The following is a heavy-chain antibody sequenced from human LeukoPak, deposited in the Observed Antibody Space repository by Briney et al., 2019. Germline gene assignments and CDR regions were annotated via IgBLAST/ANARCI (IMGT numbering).Heavy chain of an antibody. Sequence: GASVKVSCKASGYTFTSYGISWVRQAPGQGLEWMGWISAYNGNTNYAQKLQGRVTMTTDTSTSTAYMELRSLRSDDTAVYYCARAPHYYDSSGYYYWGQGTPVTVSS. CDR2: ISAYNGNT. J-gene: IGHJ4*02. D-gene: IGHD3-22*01. CDR1: GYTFTSYG. V-gene: IGHV1-18*01. CDR3: ARAPHYYDSSGYYY.